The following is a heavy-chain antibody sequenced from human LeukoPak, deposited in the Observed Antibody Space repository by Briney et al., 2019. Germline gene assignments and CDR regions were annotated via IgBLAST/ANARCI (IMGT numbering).Heavy chain of an antibody. CDR2: IRSGGSA. D-gene: IGHD4-17*01. CDR3: ARDPNGDYIGAFDF. J-gene: IGHJ3*01. V-gene: IGHV3-23*01. Sequence: GGSLRLSCAASGFTFSNYAMIWVRQAPGQGLEWVSAIRSGGSAKYADPVKARFTISRDSSKNTLYLQMNSLRAEDTALYFCARDPNGDYIGAFDFLGQGTVVTVSS. CDR1: GFTFSNYA.